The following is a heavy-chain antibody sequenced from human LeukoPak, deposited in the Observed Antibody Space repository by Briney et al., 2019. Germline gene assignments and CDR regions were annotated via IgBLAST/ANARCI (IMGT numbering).Heavy chain of an antibody. J-gene: IGHJ4*02. CDR3: ARGKEYRPVSGY. V-gene: IGHV3-74*01. CDR1: GLTFSSYW. D-gene: IGHD1-14*01. Sequence: GGSLRLSCAASGLTFSSYWVHWVRQAPGKGLVWVSRINSDGSSTSYADSVKGRFTISRDNAKNTLYLQMNSLRAEDTAVYYCARGKEYRPVSGYWGQGTPVTVSS. CDR2: INSDGSST.